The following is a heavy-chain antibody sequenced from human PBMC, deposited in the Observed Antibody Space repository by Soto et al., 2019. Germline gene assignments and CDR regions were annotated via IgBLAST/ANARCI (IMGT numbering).Heavy chain of an antibody. CDR1: GFTFSSSW. CDR2: INSGASTT. J-gene: IGHJ4*02. CDR3: ARGPSGWFVYDY. V-gene: IGHV3-74*01. Sequence: EVQLVESGGGLVQPGGSLRLSCAASGFTFSSSWMHWVRQAPGKGLVWVSRINSGASTTNYADSVKGRFTISRDNAKNTLYLQMDSLTAEDTAVYYCARGPSGWFVYDYWGQGTLVTVSS. D-gene: IGHD6-19*01.